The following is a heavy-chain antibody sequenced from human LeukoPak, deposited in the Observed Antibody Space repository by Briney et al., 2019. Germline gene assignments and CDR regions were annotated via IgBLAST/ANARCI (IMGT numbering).Heavy chain of an antibody. D-gene: IGHD3-10*02. V-gene: IGHV1-2*02. J-gene: IGHJ6*03. CDR2: INPNSGGT. Sequence: ASVKVSCKASGYTFTGYYMHWVRQAPGQGLEWMGWINPNSGGTNYAQKFQGRVTMTRDTSKNQVVLTMTNMDPVDTATYYCAHQTYVRSSWGKEYYMDVWGKGTTVTISS. CDR1: GYTFTGYY. CDR3: AHQTYVRSSWGKEYYMDV.